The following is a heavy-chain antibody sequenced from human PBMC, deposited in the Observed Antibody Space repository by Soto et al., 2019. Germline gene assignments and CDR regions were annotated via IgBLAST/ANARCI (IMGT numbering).Heavy chain of an antibody. Sequence: GGSLRLSCADSGFTFSSYGMHWVRQAPGKGLEWVAVISDDGSNTYYADSVKGRFTISRDNSKNTLYLQMNSLRAEDTAVYHCAKGRIPATGWYRTIGNWGQGTPVTVSS. D-gene: IGHD6-19*01. J-gene: IGHJ4*02. CDR2: ISDDGSNT. CDR3: AKGRIPATGWYRTIGN. V-gene: IGHV3-30*18. CDR1: GFTFSSYG.